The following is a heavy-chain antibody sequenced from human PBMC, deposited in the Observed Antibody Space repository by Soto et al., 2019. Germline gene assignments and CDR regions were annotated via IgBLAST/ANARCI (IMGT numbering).Heavy chain of an antibody. D-gene: IGHD4-17*01. J-gene: IGHJ4*02. CDR1: GFTFSRRG. V-gene: IGHV3-30*03. CDR3: AIDVSVTTSPDY. CDR2: VSSVGSNI. Sequence: QVQLVESGGGVVHPGRSLTLSCATSGFTFSRRGMHWAGQAPGKGLEWVTGVSSVGSNIYYGNSLKGRFTISRDNSKNTLYLQMDSLRAEDTAVYYCAIDVSVTTSPDYWGQGTLVTVCS.